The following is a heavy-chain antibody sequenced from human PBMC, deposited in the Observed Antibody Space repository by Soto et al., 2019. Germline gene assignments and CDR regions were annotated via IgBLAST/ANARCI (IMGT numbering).Heavy chain of an antibody. Sequence: SETLSLTCNVSGGSISSYYWSWIRQPAGKGLEWIGRIYYSGVTNYNPSLKSRVTMSVDTSKNQFSLKLSSVTAADTAVYYCARENYAAAAGTYRGHYYGMDVWGQGTTVTV. J-gene: IGHJ6*02. CDR1: GGSISSYY. V-gene: IGHV4-4*07. CDR3: ARENYAAAAGTYRGHYYGMDV. CDR2: IYYSGVT. D-gene: IGHD6-13*01.